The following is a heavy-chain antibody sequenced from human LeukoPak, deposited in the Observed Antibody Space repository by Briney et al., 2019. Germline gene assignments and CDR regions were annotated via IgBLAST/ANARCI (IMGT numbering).Heavy chain of an antibody. D-gene: IGHD5-18*01. V-gene: IGHV1-46*01. CDR2: IHPSGGST. Sequence: ASVTVSCKASGYTFTSNYMHWVRQAPGQGLEWMGAIHPSGGSTSYAQNFQGRVTMTKDTSTSTAYMQLSSLRSEDTAIYYCARMGMDAAMITNFFDYWGQGTLITVSS. CDR3: ARMGMDAAMITNFFDY. J-gene: IGHJ4*02. CDR1: GYTFTSNY.